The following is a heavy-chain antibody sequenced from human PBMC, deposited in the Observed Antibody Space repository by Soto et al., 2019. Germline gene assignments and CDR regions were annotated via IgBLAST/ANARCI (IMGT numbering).Heavy chain of an antibody. CDR1: GGTFSSYA. Sequence: QVQLVQSGAEVKKPGSSVKVSCKASGGTFSSYAISWVRQAPGQGLEWMGGIIPIFGTANYAQKFQGRVTITADEPTSIAYMELSSLRSEDTAVYYCARWDGSGGYSGSLDYWGQGTLVTVAS. CDR3: ARWDGSGGYSGSLDY. CDR2: IIPIFGTA. D-gene: IGHD1-26*01. J-gene: IGHJ4*02. V-gene: IGHV1-69*01.